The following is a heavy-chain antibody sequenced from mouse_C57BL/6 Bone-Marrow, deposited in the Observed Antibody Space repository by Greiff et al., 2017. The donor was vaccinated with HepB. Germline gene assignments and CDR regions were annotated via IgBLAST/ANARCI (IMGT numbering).Heavy chain of an antibody. CDR3: APHYYGSSFYYFDY. D-gene: IGHD1-1*01. V-gene: IGHV1-82*01. J-gene: IGHJ2*01. CDR1: GYAFSSSW. Sequence: VKLMESGPELVKPGASVKISCKASGYAFSSSWMNWVKQRPGKGLEWIGRIYPGDGDTNYNGKFKGKATLTADKSSSTAYMQLSSLTSEDSAVYFCAPHYYGSSFYYFDYWGQGTTLTVSS. CDR2: IYPGDGDT.